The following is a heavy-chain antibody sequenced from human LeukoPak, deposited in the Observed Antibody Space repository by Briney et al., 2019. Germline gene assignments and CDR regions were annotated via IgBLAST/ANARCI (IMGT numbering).Heavy chain of an antibody. V-gene: IGHV4-39*07. Sequence: SETLSLTCTVSGGSISSSSYYWGWIRQPPGKGLEWIGSIYYSGSTYYNPSLKSRVIISADTPKNQFSLELSSVTAADTAVYYCARAYGDYYHFDFWGQGTLVTVSS. CDR1: GGSISSSSYY. CDR2: IYYSGST. D-gene: IGHD4-17*01. J-gene: IGHJ4*02. CDR3: ARAYGDYYHFDF.